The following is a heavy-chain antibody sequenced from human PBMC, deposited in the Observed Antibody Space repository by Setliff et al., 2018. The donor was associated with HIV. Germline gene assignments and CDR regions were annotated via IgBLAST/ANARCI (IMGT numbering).Heavy chain of an antibody. J-gene: IGHJ3*02. V-gene: IGHV3-23*01. D-gene: IGHD6-6*01. CDR2: ISGSGGST. Sequence: GGSLRLSCAASGFTFSTYSMNWVRQAPGKGLEWVSTISGSGGSTYYADSVKGRFTISRDNSKNTLYLQMNSLRAEDTAVYYCARGRIAEAFDIWGQGTMVTVSS. CDR3: ARGRIAEAFDI. CDR1: GFTFSTYS.